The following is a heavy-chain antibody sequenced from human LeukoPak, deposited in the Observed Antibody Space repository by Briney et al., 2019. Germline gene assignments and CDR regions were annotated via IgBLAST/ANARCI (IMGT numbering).Heavy chain of an antibody. D-gene: IGHD3-22*01. CDR3: ARGHYYDSRLHWFDP. Sequence: ASVKVSCKASGYTFTSYGISWVRQAPGQGLEWMGWISAYNGNTNYAQKLQGRVTMTTDTSTSTAYMELRSLRSHDTAVYYCARGHYYDSRLHWFDPWGQGTLVTVSS. J-gene: IGHJ5*02. CDR1: GYTFTSYG. V-gene: IGHV1-18*01. CDR2: ISAYNGNT.